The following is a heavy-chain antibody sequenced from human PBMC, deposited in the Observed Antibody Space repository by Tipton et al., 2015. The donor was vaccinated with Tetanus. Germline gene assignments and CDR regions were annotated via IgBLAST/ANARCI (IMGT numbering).Heavy chain of an antibody. J-gene: IGHJ3*02. CDR1: GDSVSTGNFY. V-gene: IGHV4-30-4*01. D-gene: IGHD4-11*01. Sequence: TLSLTCTVSGDSVSTGNFYWSWIRQPPGKGLEWIAFLHHSGLAFSKPSLKSRVYISIDTSQNQFSLRLTSVTAADTAVYFCARNVYTVTNDAFDIWGHGTLVNVSS. CDR2: LHHSGLA. CDR3: ARNVYTVTNDAFDI.